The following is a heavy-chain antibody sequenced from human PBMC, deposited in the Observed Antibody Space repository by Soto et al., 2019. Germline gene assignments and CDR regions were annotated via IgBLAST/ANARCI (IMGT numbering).Heavy chain of an antibody. CDR1: GFTFSDHY. J-gene: IGHJ4*02. CDR3: ARELMTTVTFFDY. V-gene: IGHV3-72*01. CDR2: TRNKANGYTT. D-gene: IGHD4-17*01. Sequence: EVQLVESGGGLVQPGGSLRLSCVASGFTFSDHYMDWLRQAPGKGLEWVGRTRNKANGYTTEYAASVKGRFTISRDDSKVSLSLQMNSLKTEDTAVYYCARELMTTVTFFDYWGQGTLVTV.